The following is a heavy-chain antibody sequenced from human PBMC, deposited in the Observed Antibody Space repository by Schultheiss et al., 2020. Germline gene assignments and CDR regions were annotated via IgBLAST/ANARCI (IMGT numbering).Heavy chain of an antibody. CDR1: GFTFSSYW. D-gene: IGHD3-16*02. V-gene: IGHV3-74*01. CDR2: INSDGCST. J-gene: IGHJ4*02. Sequence: GGSLRLSCAASGFTFSSYWMHWVRQAPGKGLVWVSRINSDGCSTSYADSVKGRFSISRDNGKNTLYLQMNSLKTEDTAVYYCARAGRLGELSLPYWGQGTLVTVSS. CDR3: ARAGRLGELSLPY.